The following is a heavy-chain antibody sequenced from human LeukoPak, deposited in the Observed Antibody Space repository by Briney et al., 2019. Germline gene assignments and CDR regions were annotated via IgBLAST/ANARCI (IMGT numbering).Heavy chain of an antibody. CDR2: IYSGGST. D-gene: IGHD1-1*01. V-gene: IGHV3-53*01. CDR3: ARDRVNWNDVGGLFDY. Sequence: GGSLRLFCAASGFTVSSNYMSWVRQAPGKGLEWVSLIYSGGSTSYADSVKGRFTFSRDNSKNTLYLQMNSLRAEDTAVYYCARDRVNWNDVGGLFDYWGQGTLVTVSS. J-gene: IGHJ4*02. CDR1: GFTVSSNY.